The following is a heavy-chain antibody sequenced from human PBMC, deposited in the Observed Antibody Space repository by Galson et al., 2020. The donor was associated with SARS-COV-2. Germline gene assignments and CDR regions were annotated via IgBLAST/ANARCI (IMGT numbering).Heavy chain of an antibody. Sequence: ETSETLSLTCTVSGGSISSGGYYWSWIRQHPGKGLEWIGYIYYSGSTYYNPSLKSRLTISVDTSKNQFSLKLSSVTAADTALYFCARGAGRSSGLFWHLDDWGQGTLGTVSA. CDR1: GGSISSGGYY. V-gene: IGHV4-31*03. CDR2: IYYSGST. D-gene: IGHD3-22*01. CDR3: ARGAGRSSGLFWHLDD. J-gene: IGHJ4*02.